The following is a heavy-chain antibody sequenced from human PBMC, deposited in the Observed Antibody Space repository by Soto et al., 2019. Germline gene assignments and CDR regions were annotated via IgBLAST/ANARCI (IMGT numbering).Heavy chain of an antibody. CDR3: ASFGSLTTSYYYYMDV. Sequence: PGGSLRLSCAASGFTFSSYSMNWVRQAPGKGLEWVSYISSSSSTIYYAGSVKGRFTISRDNAKNSLYLQMNSLRAEDTAVYYCASFGSLTTSYYYYMDVWGKGTTVTVSS. V-gene: IGHV3-48*01. CDR2: ISSSSSTI. CDR1: GFTFSSYS. J-gene: IGHJ6*03. D-gene: IGHD1-26*01.